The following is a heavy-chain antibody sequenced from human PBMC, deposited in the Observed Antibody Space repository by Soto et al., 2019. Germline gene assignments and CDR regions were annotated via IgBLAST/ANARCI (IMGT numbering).Heavy chain of an antibody. J-gene: IGHJ4*02. Sequence: PGESLKISCKGSGYSFTSYCIDWLRQMPGKGLEWVGIIYPGDSDTRYSPSFQGQVTISADKSISTAYLQWSSLKASDTAMYYCARSVVVTAMADYWGQGTLVTFSS. CDR3: ARSVVVTAMADY. V-gene: IGHV5-51*01. D-gene: IGHD2-21*02. CDR1: GYSFTSYC. CDR2: IYPGDSDT.